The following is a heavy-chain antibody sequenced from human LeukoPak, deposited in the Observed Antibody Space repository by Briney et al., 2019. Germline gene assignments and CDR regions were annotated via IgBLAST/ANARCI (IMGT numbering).Heavy chain of an antibody. Sequence: PSETLSLTCTVSGGSISSSSYYWGWIRQPPGKGLEWIGSIHYSGSTYYNPSLKSRVTISVDTSKNQFSLKLSSVTAADTAVYYCASSKDYYDSSGAYFDYWGQGTLVTVSS. J-gene: IGHJ4*02. CDR2: IHYSGST. CDR3: ASSKDYYDSSGAYFDY. CDR1: GGSISSSSYY. D-gene: IGHD3-22*01. V-gene: IGHV4-39*07.